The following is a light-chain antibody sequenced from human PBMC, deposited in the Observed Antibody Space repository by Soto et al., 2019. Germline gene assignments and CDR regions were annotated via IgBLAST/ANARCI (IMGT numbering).Light chain of an antibody. V-gene: IGLV2-14*01. CDR3: SSYTSSSLYV. J-gene: IGLJ1*01. CDR2: EVS. CDR1: SSDVGGYNY. Sequence: SVPRQPGPVSGSPGQSVTISCTGTSSDVGGYNYASSYQQRRGKAPKLMIYEVSNRPSGCSNRYSGSYSGSTSSLPISGLHAEDDADYYCSSYTSSSLYVFGTGTKVTVL.